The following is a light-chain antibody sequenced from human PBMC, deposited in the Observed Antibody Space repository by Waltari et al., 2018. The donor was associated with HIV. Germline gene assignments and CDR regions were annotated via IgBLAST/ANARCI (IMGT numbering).Light chain of an antibody. Sequence: SCIPKRSQCHEWNWYQQKPGHPPVFLLLDATTLRHGVPPRVSGSGYGRHFTLTIDYIESEDAAYYFCLQQGNFPYTFGHGTKLDIK. CDR3: LQQGNFPYT. J-gene: IGKJ2*01. V-gene: IGKV5-2*01. CDR1: SQCHE. CDR2: DAT.